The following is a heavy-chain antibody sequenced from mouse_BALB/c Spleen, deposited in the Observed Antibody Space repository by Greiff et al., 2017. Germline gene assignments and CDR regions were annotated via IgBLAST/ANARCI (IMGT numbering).Heavy chain of an antibody. D-gene: IGHD4-1*01. CDR2: INPSNGRT. V-gene: IGHV1S81*02. Sequence: VQLQQPGAELVKPGASVKLSCKASGYTFTSYWMHWVKQRPGQGLEWIGEINPSNGRTNYNEKFKSKATLTVDKSSSTAYMQLSSLTSEDSAVYYCALTGTIDYWGQGTKLTVSA. CDR1: GYTFTSYW. J-gene: IGHJ2*01. CDR3: ALTGTIDY.